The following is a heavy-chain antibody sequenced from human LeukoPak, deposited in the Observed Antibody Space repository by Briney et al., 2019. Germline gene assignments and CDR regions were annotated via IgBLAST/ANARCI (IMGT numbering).Heavy chain of an antibody. Sequence: SETLSLTCTVSGGSISSSSYYWGWLRQPPGKGLEWIGSIYYSGSTYYNPSLKSRVTISVDTSKNQFSLKLSSVTAADTAVYYCARRSGYSSSWYRDYWGQGTLVTVSS. J-gene: IGHJ4*02. CDR1: GGSISSSSYY. V-gene: IGHV4-39*01. CDR2: IYYSGST. CDR3: ARRSGYSSSWYRDY. D-gene: IGHD6-13*01.